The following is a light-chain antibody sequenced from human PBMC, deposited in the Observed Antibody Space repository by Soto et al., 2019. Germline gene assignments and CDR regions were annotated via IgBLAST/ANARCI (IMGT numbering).Light chain of an antibody. CDR3: QQLNSYPRT. Sequence: DIQLTQSPSFLSASVGDRVTITCRASQGISSYLAWYQQKPGKAPKLLIYAAATLQSGVPSRFSGSGSGTDFTLTISSLQPQDFATYYCQQLNSYPRTFGQGTNVEIK. CDR1: QGISSY. V-gene: IGKV1-9*01. CDR2: AAA. J-gene: IGKJ1*01.